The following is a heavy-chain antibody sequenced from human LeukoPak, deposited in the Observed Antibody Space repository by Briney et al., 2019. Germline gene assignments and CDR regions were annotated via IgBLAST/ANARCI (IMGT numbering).Heavy chain of an antibody. J-gene: IGHJ4*02. Sequence: GGSLRLSCAASGFTFSDYYMSWIRQAPGKGLEWVSYISSSGSTIYYADSVKGRFTISRDNAKNSLYLQMNSLRAEDTAVYYCARDSLDSSWNNFDSWGQGALVTVSS. V-gene: IGHV3-11*04. CDR3: ARDSLDSSWNNFDS. CDR1: GFTFSDYY. CDR2: ISSSGSTI. D-gene: IGHD6-13*01.